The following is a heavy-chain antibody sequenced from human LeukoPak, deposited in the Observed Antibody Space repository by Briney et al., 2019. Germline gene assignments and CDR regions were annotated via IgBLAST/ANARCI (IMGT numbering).Heavy chain of an antibody. Sequence: SETLSLTCSVSGGSVSSTSYYWSWIRQPPGKGPEWIGYVSYTGSTNYNTSLKSRVTISVDTSKNQFSLKLSSATAADTAIYNCARVFSGSSGLFYFDYWGQGTLVTVAS. J-gene: IGHJ4*02. CDR3: ARVFSGSSGLFYFDY. V-gene: IGHV4-61*01. D-gene: IGHD6-19*01. CDR2: VSYTGST. CDR1: GGSVSSTSYY.